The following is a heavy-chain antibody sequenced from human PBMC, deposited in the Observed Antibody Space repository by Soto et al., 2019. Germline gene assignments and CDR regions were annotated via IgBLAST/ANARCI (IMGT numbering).Heavy chain of an antibody. J-gene: IGHJ4*02. Sequence: GGSLRLSCAASGFTFSSYAMSWVRQAPGKGLEWVSAISGSGGSTYYADSVKGRFTISRDNSKNTLYLQMNSLRAEDTAVYYCAKDPREEPRHTPLKYSGYAHDFDYWGQGTLVTVSS. V-gene: IGHV3-23*01. CDR3: AKDPREEPRHTPLKYSGYAHDFDY. CDR2: ISGSGGST. D-gene: IGHD5-12*01. CDR1: GFTFSSYA.